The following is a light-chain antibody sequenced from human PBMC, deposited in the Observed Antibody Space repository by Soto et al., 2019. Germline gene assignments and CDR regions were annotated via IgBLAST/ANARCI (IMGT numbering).Light chain of an antibody. CDR1: QSVNSN. J-gene: IGKJ2*01. CDR3: QQYYNWPYT. CDR2: GTS. Sequence: EIVMTQSPATLSVSPGERATLSCRASQSVNSNLGWYQQKPGQAPRLLIYGTSTRATGIPARFSGSGSGTEFTLVISSLQSEDFAVYYCQQYYNWPYTFGQGTKLEIK. V-gene: IGKV3-15*01.